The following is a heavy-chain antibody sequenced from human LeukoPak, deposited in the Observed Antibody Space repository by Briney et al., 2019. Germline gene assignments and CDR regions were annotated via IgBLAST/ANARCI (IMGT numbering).Heavy chain of an antibody. CDR1: GGSFSGYY. CDR3: ARAGPNYYYYGLDV. D-gene: IGHD3-10*01. CDR2: INHSGGT. Sequence: RSSETLSLTCAVYGGSFSGYYWSWIRQPPGKGLEWIGEINHSGGTNYNPSLKSRVTISVDTSKNQFSLKLRSVTAADTAVYYCARAGPNYYYYGLDVWGQGTTVTVSS. J-gene: IGHJ6*02. V-gene: IGHV4-34*01.